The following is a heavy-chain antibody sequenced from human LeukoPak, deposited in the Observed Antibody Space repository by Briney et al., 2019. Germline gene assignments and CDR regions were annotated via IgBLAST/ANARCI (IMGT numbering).Heavy chain of an antibody. CDR3: TRAVGLGPGAHFDQ. J-gene: IGHJ4*02. D-gene: IGHD1-26*01. CDR2: IPTSGISV. CDR1: GFSFSRYY. Sequence: GGSLRLSCAASGFSFSRYYMSWVRQTPGKALEWISYIPTSGISVQYADSVRGRFTASRDDVKNSLHLQMDSLRVEDTAVYYCTRAVGLGPGAHFDQWGQGALVIVSS. V-gene: IGHV3-11*01.